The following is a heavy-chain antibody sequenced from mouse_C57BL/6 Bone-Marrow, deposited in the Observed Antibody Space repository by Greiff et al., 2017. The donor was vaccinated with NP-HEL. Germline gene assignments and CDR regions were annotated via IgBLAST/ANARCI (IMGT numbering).Heavy chain of an antibody. J-gene: IGHJ1*03. V-gene: IGHV1-64*01. Sequence: QVQLQQPGAELVKPGASVKLSCKASGYTFTSYWMHWVKQRPGQGLEWIGMIHPDSGSTNYNEKFKSKATLTVDKSSSTAYMQLSSLTSEDSAVYYCARRLRVYWYFDVWGRGTTVTVSS. CDR3: ARRLRVYWYFDV. CDR1: GYTFTSYW. CDR2: IHPDSGST. D-gene: IGHD2-4*01.